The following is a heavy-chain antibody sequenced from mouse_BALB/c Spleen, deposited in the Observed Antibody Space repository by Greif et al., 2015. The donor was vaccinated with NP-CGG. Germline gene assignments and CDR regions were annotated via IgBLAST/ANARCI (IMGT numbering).Heavy chain of an antibody. D-gene: IGHD3-1*01. CDR2: ILPGSGST. V-gene: IGHV1-9*01. CDR3: ARLCSGGYAMDY. Sequence: QVHVKQSGAELMKPGASVKISCKATGYTFSSYWIEWVKQRPGHGLEWIGEILPGSGSTNYNEKFKGKATFTADTSSNTAYMQLSSLTSEDSAVYYCARLCSGGYAMDYWGQGTSVTVSS. J-gene: IGHJ4*01. CDR1: GYTFSSYW.